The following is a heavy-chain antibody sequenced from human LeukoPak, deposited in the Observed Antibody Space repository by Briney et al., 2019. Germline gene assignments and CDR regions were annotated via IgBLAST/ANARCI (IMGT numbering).Heavy chain of an antibody. V-gene: IGHV3-30*02. CDR3: AKDRGLLRYFDWYHFFDS. CDR1: GFTFSSYG. J-gene: IGHJ4*02. Sequence: GGSLRLSCAASGFTFSSYGMHWVRQAPGKGLEWVTFIRYDGSNKYYTDSVKGRFTISRDNSKNTLYLQMSRLRAEDTAIYYCAKDRGLLRYFDWYHFFDSWGQGTLVTVSS. D-gene: IGHD3-9*01. CDR2: IRYDGSNK.